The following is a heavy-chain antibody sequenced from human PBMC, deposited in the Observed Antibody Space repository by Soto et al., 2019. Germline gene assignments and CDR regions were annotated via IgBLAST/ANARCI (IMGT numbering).Heavy chain of an antibody. CDR3: AKDSRYGTGMWHYYYGMDV. V-gene: IGHV3-23*01. D-gene: IGHD3-10*01. CDR2: ISGSGGST. Sequence: GGSLRLSCAASGFTFSSYAMSWVRQAPGKGLEWVSAISGSGGSTYYADSVKGRFTISRDNSKNTLYLQMNSLRAEDTAVYYCAKDSRYGTGMWHYYYGMDVWGQGTTVTVS. J-gene: IGHJ6*02. CDR1: GFTFSSYA.